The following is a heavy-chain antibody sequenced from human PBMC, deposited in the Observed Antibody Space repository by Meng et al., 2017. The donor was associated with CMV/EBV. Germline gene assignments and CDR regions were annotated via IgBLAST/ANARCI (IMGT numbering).Heavy chain of an antibody. CDR3: ARGNIVVVPAAIGWFDP. V-gene: IGHV7-4-1*01. Sequence: ASVKVSCKASGYTFTSYAMNWVRQAPGQGLEWMGWINTNTGNPTYAQGFTGRFVFSLDTSVSTAYLQICSLKAEDTAVYYCARGNIVVVPAAIGWFDPWGQGTLVTVSS. CDR2: INTNTGNP. CDR1: GYTFTSYA. J-gene: IGHJ5*02. D-gene: IGHD2-2*01.